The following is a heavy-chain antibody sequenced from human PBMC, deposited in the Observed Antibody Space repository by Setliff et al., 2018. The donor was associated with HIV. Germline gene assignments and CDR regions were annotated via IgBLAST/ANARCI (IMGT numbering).Heavy chain of an antibody. V-gene: IGHV1-69*06. D-gene: IGHD6-6*01. Sequence: SVKVSCKASGYRFTSYAITWVRQAPGQGLEWMGGIIPIFGTANYAQKFQGRVTIIADKSTSTAYMELSSLRSEDTAVYYCATIPRPSYYYYYYMDVWGKGTTVTVSS. CDR2: IIPIFGTA. CDR3: ATIPRPSYYYYYYMDV. J-gene: IGHJ6*03. CDR1: GYRFTSYA.